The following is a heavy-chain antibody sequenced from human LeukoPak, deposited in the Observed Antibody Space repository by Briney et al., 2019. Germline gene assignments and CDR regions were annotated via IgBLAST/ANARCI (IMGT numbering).Heavy chain of an antibody. V-gene: IGHV4-59*08. CDR1: GGSIGSYY. CDR3: ARHPSAMAIFDS. CDR2: IYSSGST. Sequence: SETQSLTCTVSGGSIGSYYWSWIRQPPGKGLEWIGYIYSSGSTNYSPSLKSRVTISVDTSNNQFSLKLNSLTAADTAVYYCARHPSAMAIFDSWGQGALVTVSS. J-gene: IGHJ4*02. D-gene: IGHD5-18*01.